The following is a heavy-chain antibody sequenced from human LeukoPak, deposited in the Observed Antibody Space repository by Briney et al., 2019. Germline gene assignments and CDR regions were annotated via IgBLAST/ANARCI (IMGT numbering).Heavy chain of an antibody. CDR2: IYYSGST. V-gene: IGHV4-59*02. Sequence: SETLSLTCTVSGGSVSSYYWSWIRQPPGKGLEWIGYIYYSGSTNYNPSLKSRVTISVDTSKNQFSLKLSSVTAADTAVYYCARDWQYSSSLGDAFDIWGQGTMVTVSS. CDR1: GGSVSSYY. CDR3: ARDWQYSSSLGDAFDI. J-gene: IGHJ3*02. D-gene: IGHD6-6*01.